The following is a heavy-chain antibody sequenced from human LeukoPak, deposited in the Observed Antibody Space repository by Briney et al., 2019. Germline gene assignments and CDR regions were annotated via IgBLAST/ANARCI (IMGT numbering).Heavy chain of an antibody. CDR2: ISYDGSNK. V-gene: IGHV3-30*04. Sequence: QTGGSLRLSCAASGFTFSSYAMHWVRQAPGKGLEWVAVISYDGSNKYYADSVKGRFTISRDNSKNTLYLQMNSLRAEDTAVYYCARVADIAAVRRYYYYYMDVWGKGTTVIVSS. J-gene: IGHJ6*03. CDR1: GFTFSSYA. CDR3: ARVADIAAVRRYYYYYMDV. D-gene: IGHD5-12*01.